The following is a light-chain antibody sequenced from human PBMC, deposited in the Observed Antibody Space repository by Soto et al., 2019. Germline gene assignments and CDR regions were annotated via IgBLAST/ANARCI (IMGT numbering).Light chain of an antibody. CDR1: QSISRY. CDR3: QQSYGTPIT. J-gene: IGKJ5*01. V-gene: IGKV1-39*01. Sequence: DIQMTQSPSSLSASVGDRVTITCRASQSISRYLNWYQQKPGKAPNLLIYVASSLQSEVPSRFSGSGSGTYFTLTIASLQPEDFATHYYQQSYGTPITFGQETRLEIK. CDR2: VAS.